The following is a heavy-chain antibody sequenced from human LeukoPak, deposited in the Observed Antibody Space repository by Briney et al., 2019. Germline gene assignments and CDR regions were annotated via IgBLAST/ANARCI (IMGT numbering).Heavy chain of an antibody. D-gene: IGHD3-22*01. V-gene: IGHV4-34*01. Sequence: SETLSLTCAVYGGSFSGYYWSWLRQPPGKGLEWIGEINHSGSTNYNPSLKSRVTISVDTSKNQFSLKLSSVTAADTAVYYCARRGSDYYDSSGYPPDYWGQGTLVTVSS. J-gene: IGHJ4*02. CDR2: INHSGST. CDR3: ARRGSDYYDSSGYPPDY. CDR1: GGSFSGYY.